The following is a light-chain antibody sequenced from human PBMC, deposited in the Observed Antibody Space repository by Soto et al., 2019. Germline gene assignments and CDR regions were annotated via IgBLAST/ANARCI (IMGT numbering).Light chain of an antibody. V-gene: IGLV2-14*01. CDR1: SSDVGAYNY. Sequence: QSVLTQPASVSGSPGQSITISCTGTSSDVGAYNYVSWYQQHPGKAPKLMIYEVSYRPSGVSDRFSGSRSGNTASLTISGLQAEDESDYYCSSYTRSTTLNVLFGGGTKLTVL. CDR3: SSYTRSTTLNVL. J-gene: IGLJ2*01. CDR2: EVS.